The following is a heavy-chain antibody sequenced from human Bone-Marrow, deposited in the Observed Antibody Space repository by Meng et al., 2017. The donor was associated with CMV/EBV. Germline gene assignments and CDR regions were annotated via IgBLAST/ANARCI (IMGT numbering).Heavy chain of an antibody. CDR1: GFSVSSDF. CDR3: ARDLPGYYDSSGYSKAFDY. V-gene: IGHV3-53*01. J-gene: IGHJ4*02. CDR2: IYNDDST. D-gene: IGHD3-22*01. Sequence: GESLKISCAASGFSVSSDFISWVRQAPGKALEWISIIYNDDSTSYIDSVKGRFIIFRDDSRNTFYLQMSSLRAEDTAVYYCARDLPGYYDSSGYSKAFDYWGQGTLVTVSS.